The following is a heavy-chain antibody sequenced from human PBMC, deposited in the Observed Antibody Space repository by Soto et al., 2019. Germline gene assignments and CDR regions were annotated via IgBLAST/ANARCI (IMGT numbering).Heavy chain of an antibody. Sequence: GGSLRLSCAASGFTFSSYAMHWVRQAPGKGLEWVAVISYDGSNKYYADSVKGRFTISRDNSKNTLYLQMNSLRAEDTAVYYCATAGGIQLWFDYWGQGTLVTVSS. J-gene: IGHJ5*01. V-gene: IGHV3-30-3*01. D-gene: IGHD5-18*01. CDR2: ISYDGSNK. CDR3: ATAGGIQLWFDY. CDR1: GFTFSSYA.